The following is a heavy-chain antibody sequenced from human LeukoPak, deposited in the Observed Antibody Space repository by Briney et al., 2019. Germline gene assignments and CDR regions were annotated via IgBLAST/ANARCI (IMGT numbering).Heavy chain of an antibody. CDR2: ISGSGGST. J-gene: IGHJ4*02. V-gene: IGHV3-23*01. Sequence: GGSLRLSCAASGFTFSSYGMSWVRQAPGKGLEWVSAISGSGGSTYYADSVKGRFTISRDNSKNTLYLQMNSLRAEDTAVYYCAKSGSPVVPAASFDYWGQGTLVTVSS. CDR3: AKSGSPVVPAASFDY. D-gene: IGHD2-2*01. CDR1: GFTFSSYG.